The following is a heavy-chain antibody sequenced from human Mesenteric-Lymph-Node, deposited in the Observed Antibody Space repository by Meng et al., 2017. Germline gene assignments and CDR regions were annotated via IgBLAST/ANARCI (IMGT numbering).Heavy chain of an antibody. CDR1: GGSINNYY. CDR3: AREAGYSSGWYYFDY. CDR2: IYTSGST. Sequence: SETLSLTCTVSGGSINNYYWSWIRQPAGKGLEWIGRIYTSGSTNYNPSLKSRVTISVDTSKNQFSLKLSSVTAADTAVYYCAREAGYSSGWYYFDYWGQGTLVTVSS. J-gene: IGHJ4*02. V-gene: IGHV4-4*07. D-gene: IGHD6-19*01.